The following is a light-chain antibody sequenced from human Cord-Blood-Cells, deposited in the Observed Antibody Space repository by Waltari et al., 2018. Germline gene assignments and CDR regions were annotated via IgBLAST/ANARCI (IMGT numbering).Light chain of an antibody. CDR3: QSYDSSIRV. Sequence: NFMLTQPHSVSESPGKTVTISCTRSSGSIASNYVQWYQQRPGSSPTTVIYEDNQRPSGVPDRFSGSIDSSSNSASLTISGLKTEDEADYYCQSYDSSIRVFGGATKLTVL. J-gene: IGLJ2*01. CDR1: SGSIASNY. CDR2: EDN. V-gene: IGLV6-57*01.